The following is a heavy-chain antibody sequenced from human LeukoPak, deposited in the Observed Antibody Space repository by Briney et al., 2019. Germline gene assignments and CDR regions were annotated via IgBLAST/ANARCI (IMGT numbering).Heavy chain of an antibody. Sequence: SETLSLTCTVSGGSISSYCWSWIRQPAGKGLEWIGRIYTSGSTNYNPSLKSRVTMSVDTSKNQFSLKLSSVTAADTAVYYCARDATTSSSWYLSWFDPWGQGTLVTVSS. J-gene: IGHJ5*02. D-gene: IGHD6-13*01. CDR1: GGSISSYC. V-gene: IGHV4-4*07. CDR2: IYTSGST. CDR3: ARDATTSSSWYLSWFDP.